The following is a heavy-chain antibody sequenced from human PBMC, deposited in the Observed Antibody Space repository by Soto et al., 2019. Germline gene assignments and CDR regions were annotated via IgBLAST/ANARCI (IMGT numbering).Heavy chain of an antibody. J-gene: IGHJ3*02. CDR2: IYHSGTT. Sequence: QLQLQESGSGLVKPSQTLSLTCAVSGGSLSSGLYSWSWLRQSPGKGLEWIGYIYHSGTTYYNPSLKSRVIMSVDMSKNQFSLRLNSVTAADTAVYYCARGDVADAFDIWGQGTMVTVSA. V-gene: IGHV4-30-2*06. CDR3: ARGDVADAFDI. D-gene: IGHD3-16*01. CDR1: GGSLSSGLYS.